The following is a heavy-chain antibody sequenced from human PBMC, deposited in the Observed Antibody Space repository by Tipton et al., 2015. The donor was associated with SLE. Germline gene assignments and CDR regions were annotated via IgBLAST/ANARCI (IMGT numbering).Heavy chain of an antibody. Sequence: SLRLSCAASGFTFSSYSMNWVRQAPGKGLEWVSSISSSSSYIYYADSVKGRFTISRDNAKNSLYLQMNSLRAEDTAVYYCAREWGGGEVDAFDIWGQGTMVTVSS. D-gene: IGHD3-16*01. J-gene: IGHJ3*02. CDR1: GFTFSSYS. CDR3: AREWGGGEVDAFDI. V-gene: IGHV3-21*01. CDR2: ISSSSSYI.